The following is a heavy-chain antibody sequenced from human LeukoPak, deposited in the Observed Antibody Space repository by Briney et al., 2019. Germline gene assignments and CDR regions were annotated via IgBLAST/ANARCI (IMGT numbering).Heavy chain of an antibody. CDR3: AGSYCSGGRCYSELRDFYHGMDV. CDR2: ISYDGSNK. J-gene: IGHJ6*02. Sequence: HPGRSLRLSCAASGFTFSSYAMHWVRQAPGKGLEWVAVISYDGSNKYYGDSVKGRFTISRDNSKNTLYLQMSSLRAEDTAVYYCAGSYCSGGRCYSELRDFYHGMDVWGQGTTVTVSS. CDR1: GFTFSSYA. D-gene: IGHD2-15*01. V-gene: IGHV3-30*04.